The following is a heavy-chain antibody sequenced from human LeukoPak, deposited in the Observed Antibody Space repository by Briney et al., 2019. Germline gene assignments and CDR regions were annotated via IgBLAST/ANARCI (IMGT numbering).Heavy chain of an antibody. V-gene: IGHV3-30-3*01. J-gene: IGHJ4*02. CDR3: ARSKYSSGWYGGGDYFDY. Sequence: PGGSLRLSCAASGFTFSSYAMHWVRQAPGKGLEWVAVISYDGSNKYYADSVKGRFTISRDNSKNTLYLQMNSLRAEDTAGYYCARSKYSSGWYGGGDYFDYWGQGTLVTVSS. CDR1: GFTFSSYA. CDR2: ISYDGSNK. D-gene: IGHD6-19*01.